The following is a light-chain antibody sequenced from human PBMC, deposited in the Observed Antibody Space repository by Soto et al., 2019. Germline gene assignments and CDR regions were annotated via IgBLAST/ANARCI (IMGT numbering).Light chain of an antibody. V-gene: IGKV3-20*01. CDR2: GAS. CDR1: QTVTRK. J-gene: IGKJ1*01. CDR3: QQYGSSSWT. Sequence: TVMTQFPATLSVSPGERATLSCRASQTVTRKLAWYQQKPGQAPRLLIYGASSRATGIPDRFSGSGSGTDFTLTISRLEPEDFAVYYCQQYGSSSWTFGQGTKVDIK.